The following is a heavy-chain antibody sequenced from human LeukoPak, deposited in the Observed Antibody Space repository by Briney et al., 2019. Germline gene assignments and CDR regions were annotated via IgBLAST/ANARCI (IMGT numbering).Heavy chain of an antibody. CDR3: ARLGTTVTSSGKGDY. J-gene: IGHJ4*02. D-gene: IGHD4-17*01. V-gene: IGHV3-11*04. CDR2: ISSSGSTI. Sequence: SGGSLRLSCAASGFTFSDYYMSWIRQAPGKGLEWVSYISSSGSTIYYADSVKGRFTISRDNAKNSLYLQMNSLRAEDTAVYYCARLGTTVTSSGKGDYWGQGTLVTVSS. CDR1: GFTFSDYY.